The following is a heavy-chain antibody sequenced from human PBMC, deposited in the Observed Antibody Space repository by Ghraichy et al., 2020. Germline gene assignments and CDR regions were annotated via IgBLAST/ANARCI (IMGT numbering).Heavy chain of an antibody. CDR3: AKDLGGIQLWYVFDY. CDR1: GFTFSSYG. J-gene: IGHJ4*02. V-gene: IGHV3-30*18. Sequence: GESLNISCVASGFTFSSYGMHWVRQAPGKGLEWVAVISYDGSNKYNADSVKGRFTISRDNSKNTLYLQMNSLRAEDTAVYYCAKDLGGIQLWYVFDYWGQGTLVTVSS. D-gene: IGHD5-18*01. CDR2: ISYDGSNK.